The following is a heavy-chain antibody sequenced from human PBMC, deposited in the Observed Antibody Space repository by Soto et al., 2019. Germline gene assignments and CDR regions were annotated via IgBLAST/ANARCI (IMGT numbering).Heavy chain of an antibody. J-gene: IGHJ6*02. Sequence: ASVKVSCKASGGTFSSYAISWLQQAHGQVLECMGGIIPIFGTANYAQKFQGRLTITADEXRSTAYMGMSSRRFEDTAVSYCPRAKLWFALYYCHAMGVWG. D-gene: IGHD5-18*01. CDR2: IIPIFGTA. CDR3: PRAKLWFALYYCHAMGV. V-gene: IGHV1-69*13. CDR1: GGTFSSYA.